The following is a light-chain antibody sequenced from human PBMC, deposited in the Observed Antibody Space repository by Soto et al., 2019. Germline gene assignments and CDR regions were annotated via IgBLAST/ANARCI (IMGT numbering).Light chain of an antibody. J-gene: IGKJ1*01. CDR1: QSISSW. V-gene: IGKV1-5*01. CDR3: QKYNSYLWT. Sequence: DIQMTQSPTTLSASVGARITITCRASQSISSWLAWYQQKPGKAPKLLIYDASSLESGVPSRFSGSGSGTESTLTISSLQPDDVATYYCQKYNSYLWTFGQGTKVDIK. CDR2: DAS.